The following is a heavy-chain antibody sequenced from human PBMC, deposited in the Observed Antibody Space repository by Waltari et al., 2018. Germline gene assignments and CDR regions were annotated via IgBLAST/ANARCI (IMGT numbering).Heavy chain of an antibody. J-gene: IGHJ6*02. D-gene: IGHD2-2*01. V-gene: IGHV3-53*01. CDR3: ARDPDCSSTSCEGAYGMDV. CDR2: IYSGGST. CDR1: GFTASSNY. Sequence: EVQLVESGGGLIQPGGSLRLSCAASGFTASSNYMSWVRQAPGKGLEWASVIYSGGSTYYADSVKGRFTITRDNSKNTLYLQMNSLRAEDTAVYYCARDPDCSSTSCEGAYGMDVWGQGTTVTVSS.